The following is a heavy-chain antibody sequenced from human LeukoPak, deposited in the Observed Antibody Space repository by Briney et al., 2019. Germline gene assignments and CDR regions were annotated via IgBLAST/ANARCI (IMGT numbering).Heavy chain of an antibody. CDR2: SYYNGNT. D-gene: IGHD3-9*01. CDR1: GGSITNYY. J-gene: IGHJ3*02. Sequence: SETLSLTCTVSGGSITNYYWSWIRQPPGKGLEWIGFSYYNGNTNYNPSLKSRVTISVDTSKNQFSLKLSSVTAADTAVYYCASAYDILTGYGAFDIWGQGTMVTVSS. V-gene: IGHV4-59*08. CDR3: ASAYDILTGYGAFDI.